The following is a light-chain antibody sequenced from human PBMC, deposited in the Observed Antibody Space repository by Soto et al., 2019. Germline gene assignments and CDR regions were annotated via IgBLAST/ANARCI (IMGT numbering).Light chain of an antibody. CDR1: QGISNN. CDR3: QKYDSAPRT. Sequence: DIQMTQFPSSLSASVRDRVTSTCRASQGISNNLAWYQQKPGKVPKLLIYAASTLQSGVPSRFSGSGSGTDFTLTISSLQPEDVATYYCQKYDSAPRTFGQGTKVEIK. CDR2: AAS. V-gene: IGKV1-27*01. J-gene: IGKJ1*01.